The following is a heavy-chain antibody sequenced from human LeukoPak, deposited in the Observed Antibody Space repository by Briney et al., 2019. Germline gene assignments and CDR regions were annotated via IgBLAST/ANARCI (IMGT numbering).Heavy chain of an antibody. CDR3: ATPGLARAY. Sequence: SETLSLTCTVSGGSISNSSFYWGWIRQPPGKGLECIASISYPGSTFYNPSLRSRVTISVDTSKNQFSLKLISVTAADTAVYYCATPGLARAYWGQGTLVTVSS. V-gene: IGHV4-39*01. CDR1: GGSISNSSFY. CDR2: ISYPGST. J-gene: IGHJ4*02.